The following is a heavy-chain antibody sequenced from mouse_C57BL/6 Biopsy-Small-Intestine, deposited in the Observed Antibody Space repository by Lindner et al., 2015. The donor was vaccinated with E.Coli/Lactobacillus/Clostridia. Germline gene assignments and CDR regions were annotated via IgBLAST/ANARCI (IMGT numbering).Heavy chain of an antibody. V-gene: IGHV1-7*01. CDR3: ARDYYGSSSDY. J-gene: IGHJ2*01. CDR1: GYTFTSYW. CDR2: INPSSGYT. D-gene: IGHD1-1*01. Sequence: VQLQESGAELAKPGASVKLSRKASGYTFTSYWMHWVKQRPGQSLEWIGYINPSSGYTKYNQKFNDKATLTADKSSSTAYMQLSSLTYEDSAVYYCARDYYGSSSDYWGQGTTLTVSS.